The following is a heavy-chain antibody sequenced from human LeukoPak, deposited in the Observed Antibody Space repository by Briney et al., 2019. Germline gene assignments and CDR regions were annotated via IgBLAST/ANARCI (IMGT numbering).Heavy chain of an antibody. D-gene: IGHD2-2*01. CDR1: GGSFSGYY. CDR2: INHPGST. Sequence: SETLSLTCAVFGGSFSGYYWSWVRQPPGKGLEWIGEINHPGSTNFNPSLKSRVTISVDTSKNQFSLKLSSVTAADTAMYFCARGRTGYQLLPTKKNYSYYYVDVWGKGTSVTVSS. V-gene: IGHV4-34*01. CDR3: ARGRTGYQLLPTKKNYSYYYVDV. J-gene: IGHJ6*03.